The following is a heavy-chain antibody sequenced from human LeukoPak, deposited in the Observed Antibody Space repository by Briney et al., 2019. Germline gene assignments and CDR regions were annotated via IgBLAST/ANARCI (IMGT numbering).Heavy chain of an antibody. CDR3: ARVKAAGTLDY. CDR2: NYHSGST. V-gene: IGHV4-38-2*01. D-gene: IGHD6-13*01. J-gene: IGHJ4*02. CDR1: GYSISSGYY. Sequence: PSETLSLTCAVSGYSISSGYYWGWIRQPPGKGLEWIGSNYHSGSTYYNPSLKSRVTISVDTSKNQFSLKLSSVTAADTAVYYCARVKAAGTLDYWGQGTLVTVSS.